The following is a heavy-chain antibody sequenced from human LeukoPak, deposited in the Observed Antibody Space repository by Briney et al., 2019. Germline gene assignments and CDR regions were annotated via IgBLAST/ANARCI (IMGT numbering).Heavy chain of an antibody. CDR3: AKASIPGAIGVLDY. CDR2: INQDGSGK. J-gene: IGHJ4*02. CDR1: GFTFNNYW. D-gene: IGHD2-2*02. Sequence: PGGSLRLFCAAFGFTFNNYWMSWVRQAPGKGLEWVANINQDGSGKHYVDSVKGRFTISRDNAKYSLYLQMNSLRAEDTAVYFCAKASIPGAIGVLDYWGQGTLVTVSS. V-gene: IGHV3-7*01.